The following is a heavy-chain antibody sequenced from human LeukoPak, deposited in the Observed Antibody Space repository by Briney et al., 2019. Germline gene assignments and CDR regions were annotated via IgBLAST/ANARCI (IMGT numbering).Heavy chain of an antibody. CDR1: GFTFSSYA. D-gene: IGHD2-2*01. CDR3: AKSYCSSTSCYQLFDY. CDR2: ISGSGGST. Sequence: GGSLRLSCAASGFTFSSYAMSWVRQASGKGLEWVSAISGSGGSTYYADSVKGRFTISRDNSKNTLYLQMNSLRAEDTAVYYCAKSYCSSTSCYQLFDYWGQGTLVTVSS. V-gene: IGHV3-23*01. J-gene: IGHJ4*02.